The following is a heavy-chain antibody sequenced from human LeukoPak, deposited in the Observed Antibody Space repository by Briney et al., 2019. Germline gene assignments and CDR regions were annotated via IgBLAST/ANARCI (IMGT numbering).Heavy chain of an antibody. V-gene: IGHV4-34*01. CDR1: GGSFSGCY. D-gene: IGHD3-10*01. J-gene: IGHJ4*02. Sequence: SETVSLTCAVCGGSFSGCYWSGIRQPRGKGLEGIGEINHSGSSNYNPSLKTRVTISVDTSKNQFSLKLSSVTAADTAVYYCARGYGSGSRGYYFDYWGQGTLVTVSS. CDR3: ARGYGSGSRGYYFDY. CDR2: INHSGSS.